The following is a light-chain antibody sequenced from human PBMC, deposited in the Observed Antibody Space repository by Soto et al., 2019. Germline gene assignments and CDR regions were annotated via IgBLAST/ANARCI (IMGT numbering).Light chain of an antibody. CDR1: SGSIANNY. CDR3: QSYDRDLVV. V-gene: IGLV6-57*04. J-gene: IGLJ2*01. Sequence: NFMLTQPHSVSESPGKTLSISCPRSSGSIANNYVQWYQQRPGSAPTTVIYENNQKLSEVPDRFSGSTDGSSNSASLTFSGLQTEDEADYSCQSYDRDLVVFGGGPKLTVL. CDR2: ENN.